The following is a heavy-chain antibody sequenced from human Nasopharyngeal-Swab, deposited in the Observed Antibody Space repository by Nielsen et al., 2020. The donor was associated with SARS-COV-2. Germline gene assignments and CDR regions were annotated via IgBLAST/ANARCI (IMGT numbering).Heavy chain of an antibody. CDR2: ISPYNDYT. CDR1: GYTFSSYG. V-gene: IGHV1-18*01. CDR3: ARELGVGLFDY. J-gene: IGHJ4*02. D-gene: IGHD3-16*01. Sequence: ASVKVSCKTSGYTFSSYGIAWVRQPPGQGLEWLGWISPYNDYTHYAQKFQGSVTMTSDTSTSTAYLELRSLTSDDTAVYYCARELGVGLFDYWGQGTLVTVSS.